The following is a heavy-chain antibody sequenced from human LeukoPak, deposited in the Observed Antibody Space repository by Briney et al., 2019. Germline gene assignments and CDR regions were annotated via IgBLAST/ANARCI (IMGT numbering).Heavy chain of an antibody. CDR2: IYTTGTT. D-gene: IGHD3-3*01. CDR3: ARITDRTIFGEIMHGFDI. CDR1: GDSITSYY. Sequence: SETLSLTCTVSGDSITSYYWSWIRQSAEKGLEWIGRIYTTGTTNYNPSLKGRGTISVDTSNNQFSLKLSSVTAADTAVYYCARITDRTIFGEIMHGFDIWGQGTPVTVSS. J-gene: IGHJ3*02. V-gene: IGHV4-4*07.